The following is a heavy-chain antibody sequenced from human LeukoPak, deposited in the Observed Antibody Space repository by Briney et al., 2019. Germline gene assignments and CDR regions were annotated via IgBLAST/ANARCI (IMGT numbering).Heavy chain of an antibody. CDR2: ISYDGSNK. J-gene: IGHJ4*02. CDR3: ARDRNRYFDY. V-gene: IGHV3-30*03. D-gene: IGHD1-14*01. Sequence: GGSLRLSCAASGFTFSSYGMHWVRQAPGKGLEWVAVISYDGSNKYYADSVKGRFTISRDNSKNTLYLQMNSLRAEDTAVYYCARDRNRYFDYWGQGTLLTVSS. CDR1: GFTFSSYG.